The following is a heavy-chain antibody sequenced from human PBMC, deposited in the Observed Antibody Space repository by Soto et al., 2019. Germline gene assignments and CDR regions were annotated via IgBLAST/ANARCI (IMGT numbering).Heavy chain of an antibody. CDR2: INHSGST. CDR3: ARERHGGWGLYWYFDL. Sequence: SETLSLTCAVYGGSFSGYYWSWIRQPPGKGLEWIGEINHSGSTNYNPSLKSRVTISVDTSKNQFSLKLSSVTAADTAVYYCARERHGGWGLYWYFDLWGRGTLVTVSS. J-gene: IGHJ2*01. CDR1: GGSFSGYY. V-gene: IGHV4-34*01. D-gene: IGHD6-19*01.